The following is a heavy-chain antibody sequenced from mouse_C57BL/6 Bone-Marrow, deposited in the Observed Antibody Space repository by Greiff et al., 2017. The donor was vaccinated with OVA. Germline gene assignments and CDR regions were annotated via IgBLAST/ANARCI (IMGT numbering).Heavy chain of an antibody. CDR3: ARGEGITTVVEGFDY. CDR1: GYTFTSYW. D-gene: IGHD1-1*01. Sequence: QVQLQQPGAELVKPGASVKLSCKASGYTFTSYWMHWVKQRPGQGLEWIGMIHPNSGSTNYNEKFKSKATLTVDKYSSTAYMQLSSLTSEDSAVYYCARGEGITTVVEGFDYWGQGTTLTVSS. V-gene: IGHV1-64*01. J-gene: IGHJ2*01. CDR2: IHPNSGST.